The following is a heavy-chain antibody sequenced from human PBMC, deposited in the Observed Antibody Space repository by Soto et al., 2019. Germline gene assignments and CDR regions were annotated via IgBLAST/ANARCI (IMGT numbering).Heavy chain of an antibody. V-gene: IGHV1-69*06. CDR3: ARQVASPDAASDI. CDR2: IIPLFGTT. J-gene: IGHJ3*02. CDR1: GDTFSSYT. Sequence: QVQLVQSGAEVKKPGSSVKVSCKASGDTFSSYTITWVRQAPGQGLEWMGGIIPLFGTTYYEQKFHGRVTFTADTYTSTAYMELSSLTSEDRAVYYCARQVASPDAASDIWGPGKLGTVSS.